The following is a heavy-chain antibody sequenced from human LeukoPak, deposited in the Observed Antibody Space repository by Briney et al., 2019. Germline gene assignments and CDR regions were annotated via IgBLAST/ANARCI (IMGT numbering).Heavy chain of an antibody. CDR1: GGSFSGYY. Sequence: SETLSLTCAVYGGSFSGYYWSWIRQPPGKGLEWIGEINHSGSTNYNPSLKSRVTISVDTSKNQFSLKLSSVTAADTAVYYCARENRSLFDSWGQGTLATVSS. CDR2: INHSGST. V-gene: IGHV4-34*01. J-gene: IGHJ4*02. CDR3: ARENRSLFDS. D-gene: IGHD1-14*01.